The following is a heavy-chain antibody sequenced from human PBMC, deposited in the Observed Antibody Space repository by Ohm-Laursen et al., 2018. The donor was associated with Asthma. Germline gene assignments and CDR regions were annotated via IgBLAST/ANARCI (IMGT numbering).Heavy chain of an antibody. J-gene: IGHJ3*02. CDR2: ISCDGSDK. V-gene: IGHV3-30*03. D-gene: IGHD2-21*02. CDR3: ARRDFSGGDPSAAFDI. CDR1: GFTFSSYG. Sequence: SLRLSCAASGFTFSSYGMHWVRQAPGKGLGWLAVISCDGSDKKYADSVKGRFTSSRDDAKNTLYMQMNSLRAEDTAVYYCARRDFSGGDPSAAFDIWGQGTMVTVSS.